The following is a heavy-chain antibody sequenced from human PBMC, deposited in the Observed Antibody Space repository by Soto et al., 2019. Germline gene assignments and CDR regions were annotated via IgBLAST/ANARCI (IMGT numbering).Heavy chain of an antibody. CDR2: IYYTGST. V-gene: IGHV4-59*01. CDR1: GGSISSYY. Sequence: SETLSLTCTVSGGSISSYYWSWIRQPPGKGLEWIGYIYYTGSTNYNPSLKSRVTISVDTSKNQFSLKLRSVTAADTAVYYCASQYSGYDSNYFDYWGQGALVTVSS. CDR3: ASQYSGYDSNYFDY. J-gene: IGHJ4*02. D-gene: IGHD5-12*01.